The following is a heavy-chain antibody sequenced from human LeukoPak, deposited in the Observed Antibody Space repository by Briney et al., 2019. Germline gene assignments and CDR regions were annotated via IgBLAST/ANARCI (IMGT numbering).Heavy chain of an antibody. Sequence: GGSLRLSCAASGFTFSRYWMHWLRQAPGKGLAWVSRIKSDGRTNYADSVNGRFTISIDNAKNTGSLQMNSLRAEDTGVYYCARAPAEIGGYYPEYFRHWGKGTLVTVSS. V-gene: IGHV3-74*01. CDR2: IKSDGRT. D-gene: IGHD3-22*01. CDR3: ARAPAEIGGYYPEYFRH. CDR1: GFTFSRYW. J-gene: IGHJ1*01.